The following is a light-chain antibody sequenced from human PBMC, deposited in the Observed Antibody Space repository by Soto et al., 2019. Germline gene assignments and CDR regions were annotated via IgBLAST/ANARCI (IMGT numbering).Light chain of an antibody. Sequence: DVQLTQSPSTLSASVGDRVTITCRASQNIDTWLAWFQQKPGKAPKVVMYKASSLKSGVPSRFVGTGSGTEFTLTISSLQPEDFAIYYCQHYSAYSPWTFGQGTKVEIK. J-gene: IGKJ1*01. CDR2: KAS. V-gene: IGKV1-5*03. CDR3: QHYSAYSPWT. CDR1: QNIDTW.